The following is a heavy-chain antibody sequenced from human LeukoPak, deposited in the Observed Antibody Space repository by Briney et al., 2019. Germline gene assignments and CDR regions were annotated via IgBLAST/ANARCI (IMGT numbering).Heavy chain of an antibody. Sequence: SETLSLTCSVSGGSISSSNYYWGWIRQPPGKGLEWIGSIYSSGSTYYNPSLKSRVTISVDTSKNQFSLKLSSVTAADTAAYYCARRIIAVGGWFDPWGKGTLVTVSS. J-gene: IGHJ5*02. CDR2: IYSSGST. CDR3: ARRIIAVGGWFDP. D-gene: IGHD6-13*01. V-gene: IGHV4-39*01. CDR1: GGSISSSNYY.